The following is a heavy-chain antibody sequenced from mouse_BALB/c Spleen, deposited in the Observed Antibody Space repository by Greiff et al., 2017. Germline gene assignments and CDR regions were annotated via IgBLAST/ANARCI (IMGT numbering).Heavy chain of an antibody. J-gene: IGHJ1*01. V-gene: IGHV5-17*02. CDR3: ARYGEYYGSSYRYFDV. CDR1: GFTFSSFG. D-gene: IGHD1-1*01. CDR2: ISSGSSTI. Sequence: EVHLVESGGGLVQPGGSRKLSCAASGFTFSSFGMHWVRQAPEKGLEWVAYISSGSSTIYYADTVKGRFTISRDNPKNTLFLQMTSLRSEDTAMYYCARYGEYYGSSYRYFDVWGAGTTVTVSS.